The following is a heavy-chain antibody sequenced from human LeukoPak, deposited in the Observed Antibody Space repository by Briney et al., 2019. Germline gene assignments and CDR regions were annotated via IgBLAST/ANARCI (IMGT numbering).Heavy chain of an antibody. CDR2: IYYSGST. CDR3: ASWDDSSGSFDY. Sequence: SETLSLTCTVSGGSISSSSYYWGWIRQPPGKGLEWIGSIYYSGSTYYNPSLKSRVTISVDTSKNQFSLKLSSVTAADTAVYYCASWDDSSGSFDYWGQGTLVTVSS. V-gene: IGHV4-39*07. J-gene: IGHJ4*02. D-gene: IGHD3-22*01. CDR1: GGSISSSSYY.